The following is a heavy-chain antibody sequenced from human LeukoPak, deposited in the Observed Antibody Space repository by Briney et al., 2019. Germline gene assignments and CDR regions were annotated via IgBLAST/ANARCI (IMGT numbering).Heavy chain of an antibody. CDR3: ARKNIPSPRIRYSSDWNRRAFDY. CDR2: IYYSGST. J-gene: IGHJ4*02. V-gene: IGHV4-59*01. CDR1: GGSISSYY. Sequence: SETLSLTCTVSGGSISSYYWSWIRQPPGKGLEWIGYIYYSGSTNYNPSLKSRVTISVDTSKNQFSLKLSSVTAADTAVYYCARKNIPSPRIRYSSDWNRRAFDYWGQGTLVTVSS. D-gene: IGHD6-25*01.